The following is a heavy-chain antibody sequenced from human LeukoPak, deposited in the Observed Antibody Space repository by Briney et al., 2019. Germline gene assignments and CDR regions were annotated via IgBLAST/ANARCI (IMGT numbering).Heavy chain of an antibody. CDR2: ISSSSSTI. V-gene: IGHV3-48*01. CDR1: GLIFSSYS. Sequence: GGSLRLSCAASGLIFSSYSMNWVRQAPGKGLEWVSYISSSSSTIYYADSVKGRFTISRDNAKNLLYLQMNSLRAEDTAVYYCARSPHYYDSSGYGYYFDFWGQGTLVTVPS. D-gene: IGHD3-22*01. J-gene: IGHJ4*02. CDR3: ARSPHYYDSSGYGYYFDF.